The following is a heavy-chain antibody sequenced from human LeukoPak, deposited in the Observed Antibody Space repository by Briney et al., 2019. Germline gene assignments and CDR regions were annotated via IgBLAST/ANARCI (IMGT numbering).Heavy chain of an antibody. J-gene: IGHJ4*02. CDR1: GGSFSGYY. CDR2: IYYSGST. V-gene: IGHV4-59*08. Sequence: SETLSLTCAVYGGSFSGYYWSWIRQPPGKELEWIGYIYYSGSTNYNPSLKSRVTISVDTSKNQFSLKLSSVTAADTAVYYCARQGGYSSSPDFWGQGTLVTVSS. D-gene: IGHD6-13*01. CDR3: ARQGGYSSSPDF.